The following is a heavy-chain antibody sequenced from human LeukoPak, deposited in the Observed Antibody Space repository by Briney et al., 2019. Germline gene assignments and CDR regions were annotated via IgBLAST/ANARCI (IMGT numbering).Heavy chain of an antibody. D-gene: IGHD6-19*01. J-gene: IGHJ5*02. CDR3: GKAATVAGSYGWFDP. Sequence: SETLSLTCTVSGGSITSGNNYWNWIRQSPGKGLEWIGFIYSGGRANYNPFLRGRVVISADTSKNQISLRVDSMTAADTAVYYCGKAATVAGSYGWFDPWGQGTLVTVSS. CDR2: IYSGGRA. CDR1: GGSITSGNNY. V-gene: IGHV4-30-4*08.